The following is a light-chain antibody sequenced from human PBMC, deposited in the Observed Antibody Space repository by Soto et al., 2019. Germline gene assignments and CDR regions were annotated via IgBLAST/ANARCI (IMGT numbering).Light chain of an antibody. V-gene: IGLV1-51*01. Sequence: QSVLTQPPSVSGAPGQRVTISCTGSSSNIRNNYVSWYQQLPGTAPKLLIYDNNKRPSGIPDRFSGSKSGTSATLGITGLQTGDEADYYCGTWDSRLSAYVFGTGIKSPX. CDR1: SSNIRNNY. J-gene: IGLJ1*01. CDR2: DNN. CDR3: GTWDSRLSAYV.